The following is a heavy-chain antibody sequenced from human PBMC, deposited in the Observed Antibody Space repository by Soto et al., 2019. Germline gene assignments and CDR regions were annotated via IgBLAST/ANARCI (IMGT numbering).Heavy chain of an antibody. CDR2: ISAYNGNT. CDR3: ASMRTYYDVLTGSSKYYFDY. CDR1: GYTFTTYD. J-gene: IGHJ4*02. V-gene: IGHV1-18*01. Sequence: ASVEVSCKASGYTFTTYDINWVRQAPGQGLEWMGWISAYNGNTNYAQRLQGRVTMTTDTSTSTAYMDLRSLRSDDTAVYYCASMRTYYDVLTGSSKYYFDYWGQGTLVTVAS. D-gene: IGHD3-9*01.